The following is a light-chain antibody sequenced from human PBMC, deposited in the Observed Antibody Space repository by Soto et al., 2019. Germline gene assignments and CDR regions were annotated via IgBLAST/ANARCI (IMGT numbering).Light chain of an antibody. CDR1: EDINSR. CDR2: AAF. V-gene: IGKV1-12*01. J-gene: IGKJ5*01. Sequence: DIQMTQSPSSVSASVGDRVTISCRASEDINSRLAWYQQKPGNAPKLLIYAAFILQSGVPSRFSSYGSGTDFTLSISSLQPEDFATYYCQQADSFPITFGQGTRLEIK. CDR3: QQADSFPIT.